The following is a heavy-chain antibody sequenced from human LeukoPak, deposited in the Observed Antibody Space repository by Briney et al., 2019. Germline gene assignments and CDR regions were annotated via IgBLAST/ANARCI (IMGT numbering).Heavy chain of an antibody. V-gene: IGHV4-59*11. D-gene: IGHD3-3*01. J-gene: IGHJ4*02. Sequence: PSETLSLTCTVSGGSISSHYWSWIRQPPGKGLEWIGYIYYSGSTNYNPSLKSRVTISVDTSKNQFSLKLSSVTAADTAVYCCARGGLEGFDYWGQGTLVTVSS. CDR3: ARGGLEGFDY. CDR2: IYYSGST. CDR1: GGSISSHY.